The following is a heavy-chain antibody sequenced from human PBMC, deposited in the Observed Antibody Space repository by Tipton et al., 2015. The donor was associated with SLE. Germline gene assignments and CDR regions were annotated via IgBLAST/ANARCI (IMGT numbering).Heavy chain of an antibody. Sequence: TLSLTCAVSGGSISSGGYSWSWIRQPPGKGLEWIGYIYHSGSTYYNPFLKSRVTISVDRSKNQFSLKLSSVTAADTAVYYCARGVTGTRGAFDYWGQGTLVTVSS. CDR2: IYHSGST. J-gene: IGHJ4*02. CDR3: ARGVTGTRGAFDY. D-gene: IGHD1-7*01. V-gene: IGHV4-30-2*01. CDR1: GGSISSGGYS.